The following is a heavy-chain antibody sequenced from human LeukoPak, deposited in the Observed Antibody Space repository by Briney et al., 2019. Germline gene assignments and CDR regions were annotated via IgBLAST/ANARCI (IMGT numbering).Heavy chain of an antibody. D-gene: IGHD4-4*01. J-gene: IGHJ3*02. CDR3: AKGNSKDAFDI. CDR1: GFTFSSYN. CDR2: ISWNSGSI. Sequence: PGGSLRLSCAASGFTFSSYNMNWVRQAPGKGLEWVSGISWNSGSIGYADSVKGRFTISRDNAKNSLYLQMNSLRAEDTALYYCAKGNSKDAFDIWGQGTMVTVSS. V-gene: IGHV3-9*01.